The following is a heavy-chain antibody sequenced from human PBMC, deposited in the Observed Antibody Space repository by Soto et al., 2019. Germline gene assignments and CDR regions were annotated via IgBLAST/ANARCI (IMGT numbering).Heavy chain of an antibody. V-gene: IGHV3-15*07. CDR1: GFTSSNAW. Sequence: GGSLRLSCAASGFTSSNAWTNWVRQAPGKGLEWVGRIKSKTDGGTTDYAAPVKGRFTISRDDSKNTLYLQMNSLKTEDTAVYYCTTGYQQYCTNGVCYYYYYGMDVWGQGTTVTVSS. D-gene: IGHD2-8*01. J-gene: IGHJ6*02. CDR2: IKSKTDGGTT. CDR3: TTGYQQYCTNGVCYYYYYGMDV.